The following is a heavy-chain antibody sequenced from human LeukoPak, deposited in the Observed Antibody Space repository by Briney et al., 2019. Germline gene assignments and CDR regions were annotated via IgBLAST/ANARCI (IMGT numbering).Heavy chain of an antibody. J-gene: IGHJ6*03. V-gene: IGHV4-38-2*02. CDR3: ASEYSSGWYELDYYYYMDV. CDR2: IYHSGST. D-gene: IGHD6-19*01. Sequence: PSETLSLTCTVSGYSISSGYYWGWIRQPPGKGLEWIGSIYHSGSTYYNPSLKSRVTVSVDTSKNQFSLKLSSVTAADTAVYYCASEYSSGWYELDYYYYMDVWGKGTTVTISS. CDR1: GYSISSGYY.